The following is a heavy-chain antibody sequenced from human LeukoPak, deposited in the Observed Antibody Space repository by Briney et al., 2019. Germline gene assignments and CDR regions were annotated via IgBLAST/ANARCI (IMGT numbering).Heavy chain of an antibody. CDR2: IYYSGST. Sequence: SETLSLTCTVSGGSISSGGYYWSWIRQHPGKGLEWIGYIYYSGSTYYNPSLKSRVTISVDTSKNQFSLKLSSVTAADTAVYYCARLRYYSSGYYPTWFDPWGQGTLVTVSS. J-gene: IGHJ5*02. D-gene: IGHD3-22*01. V-gene: IGHV4-31*03. CDR3: ARLRYYSSGYYPTWFDP. CDR1: GGSISSGGYY.